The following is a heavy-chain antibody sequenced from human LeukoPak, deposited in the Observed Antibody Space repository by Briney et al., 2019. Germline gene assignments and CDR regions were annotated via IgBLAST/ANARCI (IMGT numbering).Heavy chain of an antibody. D-gene: IGHD3-3*02. Sequence: GGSLRLSCAASGFTFSTYTMSWVRQAPGKGLEWVSAISGSGGNTYYADSVKGRFTISRDNSKNTLYLQMDSLRADDTAVYYCAKAAFSRTSYFDYWAGNPGHRLL. J-gene: IGHJ4*02. CDR2: ISGSGGNT. CDR1: GFTFSTYT. CDR3: AKAAFSRTSYFDY. V-gene: IGHV3-23*01.